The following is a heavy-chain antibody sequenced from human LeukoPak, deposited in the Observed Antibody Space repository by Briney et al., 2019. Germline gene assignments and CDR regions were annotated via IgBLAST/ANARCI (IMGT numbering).Heavy chain of an antibody. CDR2: ISSSGSTI. V-gene: IGHV3-48*03. D-gene: IGHD1-1*01. J-gene: IGHJ4*02. CDR3: AREKGLGTTGTWSLGGFDY. Sequence: PGGSLRLSCAASGFTFSSYEMNWVRQAPGKGLEWVSYISSSGSTIYYADSVKGRFTISRDNAKNSLYLQMNSLRAEDTAVYYCAREKGLGTTGTWSLGGFDYWGQGTLVTVSS. CDR1: GFTFSSYE.